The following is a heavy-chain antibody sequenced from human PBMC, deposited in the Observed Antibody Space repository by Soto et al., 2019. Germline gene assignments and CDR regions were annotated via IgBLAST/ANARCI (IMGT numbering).Heavy chain of an antibody. V-gene: IGHV1-69*08. CDR1: GGTFSSYT. Sequence: QVQLVQSGAEVKKPGSSVKVSCKASGGTFSSYTISWVRQAPGQGLEWMGRIIPILGIANYAQKFQGRVTITADKSTSTAYMELSSLRSEDTAVYYCAREPDTAMVKGTYYYYYYGMDVWGQGTTVTVSS. CDR3: AREPDTAMVKGTYYYYYYGMDV. CDR2: IIPILGIA. J-gene: IGHJ6*02. D-gene: IGHD5-18*01.